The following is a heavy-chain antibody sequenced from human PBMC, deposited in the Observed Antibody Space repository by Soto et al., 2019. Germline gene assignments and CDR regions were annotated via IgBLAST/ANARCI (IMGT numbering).Heavy chain of an antibody. J-gene: IGHJ3*02. Sequence: GGSLRLSCAASGFTFSSYSMNWVRQAPGKGLEWVSSISSSSSYIYYADSVKGRFTISRDNAKNSLYLQMNSLRAEDTAVYYCARDIYDYIWGSFGNHDAFDIWGQGTMVTVSS. CDR3: ARDIYDYIWGSFGNHDAFDI. D-gene: IGHD3-16*01. CDR2: ISSSSSYI. CDR1: GFTFSSYS. V-gene: IGHV3-21*01.